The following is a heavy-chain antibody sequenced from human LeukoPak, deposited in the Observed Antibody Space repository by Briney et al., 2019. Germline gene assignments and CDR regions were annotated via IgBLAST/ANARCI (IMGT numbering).Heavy chain of an antibody. Sequence: GGSLRLSCAASGFTFSNYAMHWVRQAPGAGLEWVAIISNDGSKKYYSDSVKGRFTISRDNSKNTLYLQMNNLRAEDTAVYYCARESGSGSLDYWGQGTLVTVSS. J-gene: IGHJ4*02. CDR1: GFTFSNYA. V-gene: IGHV3-30*03. CDR3: ARESGSGSLDY. D-gene: IGHD3-3*01. CDR2: ISNDGSKK.